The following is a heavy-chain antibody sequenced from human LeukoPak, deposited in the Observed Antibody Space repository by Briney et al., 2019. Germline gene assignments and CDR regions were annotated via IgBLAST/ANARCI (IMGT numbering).Heavy chain of an antibody. D-gene: IGHD1-26*01. CDR2: INHRGTT. CDR3: ARSWAGMYYPFYYFDY. J-gene: IGHJ4*02. CDR1: GDSFSGYY. Sequence: SETLSLTCAAYGDSFSGYYWSWIRQPPGKGLEWIAEINHRGTTHYNPSLKSRVNISADTSKNQFSLHLDSVTAADTAVYYCARSWAGMYYPFYYFDYWGQGTLVSVSS. V-gene: IGHV4-34*01.